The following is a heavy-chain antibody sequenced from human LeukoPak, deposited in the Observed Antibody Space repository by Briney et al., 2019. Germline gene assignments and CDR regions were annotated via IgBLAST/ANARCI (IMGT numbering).Heavy chain of an antibody. J-gene: IGHJ3*02. CDR3: ARFSGSSGYLDAFDI. Sequence: PGGSLRLSCAASGFTFSSYWMSWVRQAPGKGLEWVANIKQDGSEKYYVDSVKGRFTISRDNAKNSLYLQMNSLRAEDTAVYYCARFSGSSGYLDAFDIWGQGTMVTVSS. V-gene: IGHV3-7*01. CDR2: IKQDGSEK. D-gene: IGHD3-22*01. CDR1: GFTFSSYW.